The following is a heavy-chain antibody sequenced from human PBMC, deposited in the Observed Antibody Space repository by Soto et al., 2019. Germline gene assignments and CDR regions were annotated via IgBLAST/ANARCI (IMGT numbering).Heavy chain of an antibody. V-gene: IGHV3-30*18. CDR1: GFTFSSYG. CDR3: AKDQPAYCGGDCQADY. J-gene: IGHJ4*02. Sequence: QVQLVESGGGVVQPGRSLRLSCAASGFTFSSYGMHWVRQAPGKGLEWVAVISYDGSNKYYADSVKGRFTISRDNSKNPLYLQMNSLRAEDTAVYYCAKDQPAYCGGDCQADYWGQGTLVTVSS. CDR2: ISYDGSNK. D-gene: IGHD2-21*02.